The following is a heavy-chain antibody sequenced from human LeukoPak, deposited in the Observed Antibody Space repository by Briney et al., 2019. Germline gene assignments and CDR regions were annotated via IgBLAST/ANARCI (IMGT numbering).Heavy chain of an antibody. J-gene: IGHJ4*02. CDR3: ARDGEENAPHSFDY. Sequence: PGGSLGLSCAASGFTFSSYGMHWVRQAPGKGLEWVAFVRYDGSDENYADSVKGRFTISRDNSKNTLYLQMNSLRAEDTAAYYCARDGEENAPHSFDYWGQGTLVTVSS. CDR2: VRYDGSDE. V-gene: IGHV3-30*02. D-gene: IGHD7-27*01. CDR1: GFTFSSYG.